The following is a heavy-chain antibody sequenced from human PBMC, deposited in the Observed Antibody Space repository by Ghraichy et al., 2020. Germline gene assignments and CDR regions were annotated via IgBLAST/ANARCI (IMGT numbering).Heavy chain of an antibody. D-gene: IGHD5-18*01. CDR2: INHSGST. J-gene: IGHJ4*02. CDR1: GGSFSGYY. CDR3: ARGHDTAIKYFDY. V-gene: IGHV4-34*01. Sequence: SETLSLTCAVYGGSFSGYYWSWIRQPPGKGLEWIGEINHSGSTNYNPSLKSRVTISVDTSKNQFSLKLSSVTAADTAVYYCARGHDTAIKYFDYWGQGTLVTVSS.